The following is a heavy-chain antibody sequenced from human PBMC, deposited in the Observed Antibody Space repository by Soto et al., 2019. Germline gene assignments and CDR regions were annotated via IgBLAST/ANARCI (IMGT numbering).Heavy chain of an antibody. J-gene: IGHJ6*03. CDR1: GGSFSGYY. CDR2: INHSGST. V-gene: IGHV4-34*01. CDR3: ARKRGTYSYYYYMDV. D-gene: IGHD1-1*01. Sequence: SETLSLTCAVYGGSFSGYYWSWIRQPPGKGLEWIGEINHSGSTNYNPSLKSRVTISVDTSKNQFSLKLSSVTAADTAVYYCARKRGTYSYYYYMDVWGKGTTVTVSS.